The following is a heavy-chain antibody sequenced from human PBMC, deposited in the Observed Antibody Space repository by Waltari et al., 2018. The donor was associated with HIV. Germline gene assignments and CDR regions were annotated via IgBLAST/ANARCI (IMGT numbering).Heavy chain of an antibody. CDR3: ARGGFYGSGSKVN. Sequence: FSSCWMRWVRQAPGKGLGGVANIKQDGSEKYYVDSVNGRFTISRDNAENSLYLQMNSLRAEDTAVYYCARGGFYGSGSKVNWGQGTLVTVSS. V-gene: IGHV3-7*04. CDR2: IKQDGSEK. CDR1: FSSCW. J-gene: IGHJ4*02. D-gene: IGHD3-10*01.